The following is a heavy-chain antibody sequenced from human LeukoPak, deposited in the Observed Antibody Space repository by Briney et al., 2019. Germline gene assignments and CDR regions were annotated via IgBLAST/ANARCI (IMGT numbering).Heavy chain of an antibody. V-gene: IGHV3-23*01. CDR3: AKDLSGYDGIF. CDR2: ISGSGGST. Sequence: GGSLRLSCAASGFAFSSYAMSWVRQAPGKGLEWVSAISGSGGSTYYADSVKGRFTISRDNSKNTLYLQMNSLRAEDTAVYYCAKDLSGYDGIFWGQGTLVTVSS. J-gene: IGHJ4*02. CDR1: GFAFSSYA. D-gene: IGHD5-12*01.